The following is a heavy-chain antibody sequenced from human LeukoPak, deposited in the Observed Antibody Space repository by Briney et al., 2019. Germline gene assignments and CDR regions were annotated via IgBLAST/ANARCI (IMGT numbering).Heavy chain of an antibody. J-gene: IGHJ5*02. CDR3: ARDARTGARWDIVVVVAATVGNWFDP. V-gene: IGHV3-21*01. Sequence: GGSLRLSCAASGFTFSSYSMNWVRQAPGKGLEWVSSISSSSSYIYYADSVKGRFTISRDNAKNSLYLQMNSLRAEDTAVYYCARDARTGARWDIVVVVAATVGNWFDPWGQGTLVTVSS. CDR1: GFTFSSYS. D-gene: IGHD2-15*01. CDR2: ISSSSSYI.